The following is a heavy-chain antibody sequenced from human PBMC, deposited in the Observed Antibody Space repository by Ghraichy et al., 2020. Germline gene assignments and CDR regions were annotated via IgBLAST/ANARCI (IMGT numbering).Heavy chain of an antibody. CDR3: ARGPASGTTAHYFDY. J-gene: IGHJ4*02. V-gene: IGHV4-59*01. CDR1: GGSITTYY. Sequence: SETLSLTCTVSGGSITTYYWSWIRQPPGKGLEWIGYIYYSGSTIYNPSLKSRVTISLDTSKNQFSLNLSSVTAADTAVYYCARGPASGTTAHYFDYWGQGVLVTVSS. CDR2: IYYSGST. D-gene: IGHD4-17*01.